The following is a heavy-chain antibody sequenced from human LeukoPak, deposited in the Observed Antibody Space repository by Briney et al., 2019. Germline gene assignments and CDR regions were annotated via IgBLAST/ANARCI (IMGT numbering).Heavy chain of an antibody. V-gene: IGHV4-61*02. CDR1: GDFISSGNYY. Sequence: SETLSLTCTVYGDFISSGNYYWTWIRQPAGEGLEWIGRFSTSGSTNYNPSLMSRVTISLDTSKNQFSLNLRSVTAADTAVYYCASDSFYDSGGYFYYWGQGTPVTVSS. CDR3: ASDSFYDSGGYFYY. CDR2: FSTSGST. D-gene: IGHD3-22*01. J-gene: IGHJ4*02.